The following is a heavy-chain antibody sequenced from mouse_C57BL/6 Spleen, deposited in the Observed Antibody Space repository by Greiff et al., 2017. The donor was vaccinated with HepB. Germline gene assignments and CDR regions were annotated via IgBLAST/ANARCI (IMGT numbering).Heavy chain of an antibody. CDR2: INPSSGYT. J-gene: IGHJ2*01. CDR3: ARSGGYDVYYFDY. Sequence: VKLLESGAELARPGASVKMSCKASGYTFTSYTMHWVKQRPGQGLEWIGYINPSSGYTKYNQKFKDKATLTADKSSSTAYMQLSSLTSEDSAVYYCARSGGYDVYYFDYWGQGTTLTVSS. V-gene: IGHV1-4*01. D-gene: IGHD2-2*01. CDR1: GYTFTSYT.